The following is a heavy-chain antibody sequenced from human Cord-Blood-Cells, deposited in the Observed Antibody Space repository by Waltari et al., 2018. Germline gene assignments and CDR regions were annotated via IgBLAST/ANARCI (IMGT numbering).Heavy chain of an antibody. Sequence: QITLKESGPTLVKPTQTLTLTCTFSGFSLSTSGVGVGWIRQPPGKALEWLAIIYWNDDKRYSPSLKSRLTITKDTSKNQVVLTMTNMDPVDTATYYCAHRIGSSWYNWFDPWGQGTLVTVSS. J-gene: IGHJ5*02. CDR2: IYWNDDK. V-gene: IGHV2-5*01. CDR1: GFSLSTSGVG. CDR3: AHRIGSSWYNWFDP. D-gene: IGHD6-13*01.